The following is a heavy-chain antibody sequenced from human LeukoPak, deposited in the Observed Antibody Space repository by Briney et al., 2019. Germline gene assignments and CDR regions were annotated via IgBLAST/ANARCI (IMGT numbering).Heavy chain of an antibody. CDR1: GFTFSSYS. J-gene: IGHJ6*03. Sequence: GGSLRLSCAASGFTFSSYSMNWVRQAPGKGLEWVSSISSSSYIYYADSVKGRFTISRDNAKNSLYLQMNSLRAEDTAVYYCAREGFWSGYNYYYYYMDVWGKGTTVTVSS. V-gene: IGHV3-21*01. D-gene: IGHD3-3*01. CDR2: ISSSSYI. CDR3: AREGFWSGYNYYYYYMDV.